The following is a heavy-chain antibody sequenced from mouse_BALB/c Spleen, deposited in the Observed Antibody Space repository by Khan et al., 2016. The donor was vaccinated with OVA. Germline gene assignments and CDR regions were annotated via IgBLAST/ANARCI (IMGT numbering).Heavy chain of an antibody. Sequence: QVQLKESGAELAKPGASVKMSCTASGYTFTSYWMHWIKQRPGQGLEWIGYINPTSGYTDYNQKFKDKATLTADKSSSTAYMQLSSLTSDDSAVYYWARDRIDYWGQGTALTVFS. CDR2: INPTSGYT. CDR3: ARDRIDY. V-gene: IGHV1-7*01. J-gene: IGHJ2*01. CDR1: GYTFTSYW.